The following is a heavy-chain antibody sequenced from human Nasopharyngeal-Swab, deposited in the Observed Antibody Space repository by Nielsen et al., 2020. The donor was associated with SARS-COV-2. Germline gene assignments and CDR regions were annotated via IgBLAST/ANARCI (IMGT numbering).Heavy chain of an antibody. D-gene: IGHD6-19*01. CDR3: AREGYSSGWPDRYGMDV. J-gene: IGHJ6*02. CDR1: GYTFTGYY. Sequence: ASVKVSCKASGYTFTGYYMHWVRQAPGQGLEWMGWINPNSGGTNYAQKFQGWVTMTRDTSISTAYMELSRLRSDDTAVYYCAREGYSSGWPDRYGMDVWGQGTTVTVSS. CDR2: INPNSGGT. V-gene: IGHV1-2*04.